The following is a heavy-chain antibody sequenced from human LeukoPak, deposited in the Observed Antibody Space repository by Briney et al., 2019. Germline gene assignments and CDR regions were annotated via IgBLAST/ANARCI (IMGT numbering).Heavy chain of an antibody. J-gene: IGHJ4*02. Sequence: SVKVSCKASGGTFSSYVLSWVRQAPGQGLEWMGGIIPIFDTANYAQKFQGRVTITADESTSTADMELNSLRSEDTAVYYCARGPYDSSGYPMAYWGQGTLVTVSS. CDR1: GGTFSSYV. CDR3: ARGPYDSSGYPMAY. CDR2: IIPIFDTA. V-gene: IGHV1-69*01. D-gene: IGHD3-22*01.